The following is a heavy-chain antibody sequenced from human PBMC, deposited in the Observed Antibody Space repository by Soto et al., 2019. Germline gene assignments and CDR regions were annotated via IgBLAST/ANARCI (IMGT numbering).Heavy chain of an antibody. D-gene: IGHD5-18*01. Sequence: SVKVSCKASGGTFSSYAISWVRQAPGQGLEWMGGIIPIFGTANYAQKFQGRVTITADESTSTAYMELSSLRSEDTAVYYCASERHGYNMVRAFDIWGQGTMVTVSS. V-gene: IGHV1-69*13. CDR1: GGTFSSYA. CDR2: IIPIFGTA. J-gene: IGHJ3*02. CDR3: ASERHGYNMVRAFDI.